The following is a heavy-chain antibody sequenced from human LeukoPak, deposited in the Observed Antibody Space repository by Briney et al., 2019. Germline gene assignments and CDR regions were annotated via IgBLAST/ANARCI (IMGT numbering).Heavy chain of an antibody. CDR2: MNPNSGNT. CDR1: VYTFTIYD. V-gene: IGHV1-8*03. Sequence: ASVTLSFTASVYTFTIYDINWVRQATGQGLEWMGWMNPNSGNTGYAQKFQGRVTITRNTSTTTAYMELSSLRSEDTPVYYCARAGHPYCSGGSCTDNWLDPWGQGTLVTVSS. D-gene: IGHD2-15*01. J-gene: IGHJ5*02. CDR3: ARAGHPYCSGGSCTDNWLDP.